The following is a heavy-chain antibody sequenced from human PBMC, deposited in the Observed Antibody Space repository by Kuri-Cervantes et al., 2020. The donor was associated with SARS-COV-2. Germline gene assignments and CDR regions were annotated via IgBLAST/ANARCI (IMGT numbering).Heavy chain of an antibody. J-gene: IGHJ4*02. Sequence: GESLKISCAASGFTFSSYSMNWVRQAPGKGLEWVASITSSSTYKNYADSVKGRFTISRDNAENSLYLQMNSLRAEDTAVYYYSPSHFSGWYYFDYWGQGTLVTVSS. V-gene: IGHV3-21*01. D-gene: IGHD6-19*01. CDR1: GFTFSSYS. CDR2: ITSSSTYK. CDR3: SPSHFSGWYYFDY.